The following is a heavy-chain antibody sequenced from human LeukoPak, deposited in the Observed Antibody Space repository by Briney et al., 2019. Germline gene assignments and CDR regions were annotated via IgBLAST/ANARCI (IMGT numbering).Heavy chain of an antibody. V-gene: IGHV4-59*12. D-gene: IGHD5-18*01. J-gene: IGHJ4*02. CDR1: GGSISSYY. CDR3: ARDSGYSYGYGPFDY. Sequence: SQTLSLTCTVSGGSISSYYWSWIRQPPGKGLEWIGYIYYSGSTYYNPSLKSRVTISVDTSKNQFSLKLSSVTAADTAVYYCARDSGYSYGYGPFDYWGQGTLVTVSS. CDR2: IYYSGST.